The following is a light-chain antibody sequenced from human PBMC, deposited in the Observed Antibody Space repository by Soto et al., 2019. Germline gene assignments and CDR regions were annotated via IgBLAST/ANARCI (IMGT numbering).Light chain of an antibody. V-gene: IGLV1-44*01. CDR1: RSNIGSNI. J-gene: IGLJ3*02. Sequence: QSALTQPPSASGTPGQRVTISCSGGRSNIGSNIVNWYQQVTGTAPKLLIFSTNQRPSGVPARFSGSKSATSASLAISGLQSEDEANYYCAAWDDSLNGPVFGGGTKVTVL. CDR3: AAWDDSLNGPV. CDR2: STN.